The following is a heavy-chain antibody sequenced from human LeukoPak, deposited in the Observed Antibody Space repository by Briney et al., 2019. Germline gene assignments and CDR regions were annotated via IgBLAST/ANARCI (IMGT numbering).Heavy chain of an antibody. V-gene: IGHV3-7*01. D-gene: IGHD1-26*01. J-gene: IGHJ4*02. CDR3: ASAVGAIFR. CDR1: GFTFSSYW. Sequence: GGSLRLSCAASGFTFSSYWMSWVRQAPGKGLEWVANIKQDGSEKYYADSVKGRFTISRDNSKNTLYLQMNSLRAEDTAVYYCASAVGAIFRWGQGTLVTVSS. CDR2: IKQDGSEK.